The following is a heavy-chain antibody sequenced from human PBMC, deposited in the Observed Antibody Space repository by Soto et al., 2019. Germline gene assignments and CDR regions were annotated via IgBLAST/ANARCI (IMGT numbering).Heavy chain of an antibody. CDR3: ARDVSFDWGPVDV. CDR2: IYTSGYT. D-gene: IGHD3-9*01. J-gene: IGHJ6*02. Sequence: EVQLVESGGGLVQPGESLRLSCTASGFTVSTHYMSWVRQAPGKGLEWISLIYTSGYTYYADSVKGRFTISRDTSKNTLYLQINSLRVEDTAVYFCARDVSFDWGPVDVWGLGTAVTVSS. CDR1: GFTVSTHY. V-gene: IGHV3-66*01.